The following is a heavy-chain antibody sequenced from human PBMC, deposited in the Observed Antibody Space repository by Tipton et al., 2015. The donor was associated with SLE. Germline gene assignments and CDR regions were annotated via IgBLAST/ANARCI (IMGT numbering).Heavy chain of an antibody. CDR1: GFILKDYF. J-gene: IGHJ2*01. V-gene: IGHV3-11*01. CDR2: ITGGGTTT. D-gene: IGHD1-26*01. CDR3: VGARATAYWYFHL. Sequence: SLRLSCEASGFILKDYFMTWVRQAPGKGLEWLAYITGGGTTTKYATSVEGRFFISRDNTNGSVYLHMHRLRVDDTALYFCVGARATAYWYFHLWGRGTLVTVSA.